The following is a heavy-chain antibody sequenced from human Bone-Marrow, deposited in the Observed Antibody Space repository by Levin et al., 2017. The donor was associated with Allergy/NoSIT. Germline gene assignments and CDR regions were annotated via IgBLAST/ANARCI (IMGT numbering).Heavy chain of an antibody. Sequence: SGPTLVKPPQTLTLTCTFSGFSLSTPGMRVSWIRQPPGKALEWLARIDWDDEKFFSTSLKTRLTISKDTSKNQVVLTMTTMDPVDTATYYCARTIAYSYGSYYFDYWGQGTLVTVSS. J-gene: IGHJ4*02. CDR2: IDWDDEK. D-gene: IGHD5-18*01. CDR1: GFSLSTPGMR. V-gene: IGHV2-70*04. CDR3: ARTIAYSYGSYYFDY.